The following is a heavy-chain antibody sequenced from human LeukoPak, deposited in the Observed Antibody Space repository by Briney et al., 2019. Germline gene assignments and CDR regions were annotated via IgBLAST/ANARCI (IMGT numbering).Heavy chain of an antibody. V-gene: IGHV4-59*08. CDR3: ARSASSGWYWFDP. CDR2: IYYSGST. J-gene: IGHJ5*02. Sequence: SETLSLTCTVSGGSISSYYWSWLRQPPVKGLEWIGYIYYSGSTNYNPSLKSRVTISVDTSKNQFSLKLSSVTAADTAVYYCARSASSGWYWFDPWGQGTLVTVSS. CDR1: GGSISSYY. D-gene: IGHD6-19*01.